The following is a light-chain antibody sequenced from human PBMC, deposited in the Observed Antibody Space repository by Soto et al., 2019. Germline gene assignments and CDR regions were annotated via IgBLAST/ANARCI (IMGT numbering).Light chain of an antibody. Sequence: GDRVTITCRASQSINNWLAWYQQKPGKAPNLLIYDASTLKSGVSSRFSGSGHGTEFTLTIDSLQPDDFATYYCQQYDNYSGTFGQGTKV. J-gene: IGKJ1*01. V-gene: IGKV1-5*01. CDR3: QQYDNYSGT. CDR1: QSINNW. CDR2: DAS.